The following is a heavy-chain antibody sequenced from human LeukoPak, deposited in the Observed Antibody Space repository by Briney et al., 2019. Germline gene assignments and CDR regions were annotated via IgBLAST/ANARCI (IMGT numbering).Heavy chain of an antibody. V-gene: IGHV3-23*01. CDR3: AKGQGTLVVPAGSYYYHGMDV. CDR2: ISGTGGST. J-gene: IGHJ6*02. Sequence: GGSLRLSCAASGFTFSNYAMNWVRQAPGKGLEWVSSISGTGGSTYYAASVKGRFTISRDNSKNTLYLQINSLRAEDTALYYCAKGQGTLVVPAGSYYYHGMDVWGQGTTVTVSS. D-gene: IGHD2-2*01. CDR1: GFTFSNYA.